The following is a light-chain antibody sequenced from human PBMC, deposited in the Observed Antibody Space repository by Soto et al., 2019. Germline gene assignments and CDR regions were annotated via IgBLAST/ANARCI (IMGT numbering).Light chain of an antibody. CDR3: QQYGSSPT. CDR1: QTLGSN. V-gene: IGKV3-20*01. J-gene: IGKJ1*01. Sequence: ELVMTQSPATLSVSPGERATLSCRASQTLGSNVAWYQQKPGQAPRLLIYGASSRATGIPDRFSGSGSGTDFTLTISRLEPEDFAVYYCQQYGSSPTFGQGTKVDIK. CDR2: GAS.